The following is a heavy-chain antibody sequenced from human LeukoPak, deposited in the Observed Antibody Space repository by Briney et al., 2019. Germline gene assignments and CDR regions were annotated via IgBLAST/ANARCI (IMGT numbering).Heavy chain of an antibody. D-gene: IGHD4-17*01. CDR3: ASATVTTDWFDP. J-gene: IGHJ5*02. CDR2: ISGYNGNT. CDR1: GYTFTSYG. V-gene: IGHV1-18*01. Sequence: ASVKVSCKASGYTFTSYGISWVRQAPGQGLEWMGWISGYNGNTNYAQKLQGRVTMTTDTSTSTAYMELRSLRSDDTAVYYCASATVTTDWFDPWGQGTLVTVSS.